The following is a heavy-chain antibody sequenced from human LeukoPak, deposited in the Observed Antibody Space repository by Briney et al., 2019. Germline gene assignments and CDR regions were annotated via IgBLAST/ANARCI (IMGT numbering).Heavy chain of an antibody. D-gene: IGHD1-1*01. CDR2: IYPGDSDT. CDR3: AGRGTGTTLAFDY. Sequence: GESLKISCKDSGYSFSNYWIAWVRQMPGKGLEWMGIIYPGDSDTRYGPSFQGQVTISADKSITTAYLQWSSLKASDTAIYYCAGRGTGTTLAFDYWGQGTLVTVSS. V-gene: IGHV5-51*01. CDR1: GYSFSNYW. J-gene: IGHJ4*02.